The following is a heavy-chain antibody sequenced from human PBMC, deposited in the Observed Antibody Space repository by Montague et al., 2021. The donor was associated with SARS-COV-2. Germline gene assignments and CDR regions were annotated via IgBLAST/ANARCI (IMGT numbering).Heavy chain of an antibody. V-gene: IGHV4-39*01. CDR1: GGSVSRISSH. CDR2: FYYAGGT. CDR3: AGIYGSSFDY. J-gene: IGHJ4*02. D-gene: IGHD4-17*01. Sequence: SETLSLTCTVSGGSVSRISSHWGWIRQPPGKGLEYIGSFYYAGGTQYTPSLKSRVTISVDTSNDQFSLMMNSVTAADTDVYFCAGIYGSSFDYWGQGTLVTVSS.